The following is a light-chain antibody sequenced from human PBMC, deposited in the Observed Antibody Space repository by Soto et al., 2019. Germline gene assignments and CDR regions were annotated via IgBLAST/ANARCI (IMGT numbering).Light chain of an antibody. J-gene: IGLJ7*01. CDR2: EGS. CDR3: CSYAGSSTHAV. CDR1: SSDVGSYNL. Sequence: QSVLTQPASVSGSPGQSITISCTGTSSDVGSYNLVSWYQQHPGKAPKLMIYEGSKRPSGVSNRFSGSKSGNTASLTISGLQAEDEADYYCCSYAGSSTHAVFGGGTQRTVL. V-gene: IGLV2-23*01.